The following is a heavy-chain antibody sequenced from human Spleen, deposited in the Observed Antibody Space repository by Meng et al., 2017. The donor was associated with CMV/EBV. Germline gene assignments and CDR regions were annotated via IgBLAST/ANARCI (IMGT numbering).Heavy chain of an antibody. Sequence: ALKISCAASGFTVSSNYMSWVRQAPGKGLEWVSVIYSGGSTYYADSVKGRFTISRDNSKNTLYLQMNSLRAEDTAVYYCARDGPTWFDPWGQGTLVTVSS. CDR1: GFTVSSNY. V-gene: IGHV3-53*01. CDR3: ARDGPTWFDP. CDR2: IYSGGST. J-gene: IGHJ5*02.